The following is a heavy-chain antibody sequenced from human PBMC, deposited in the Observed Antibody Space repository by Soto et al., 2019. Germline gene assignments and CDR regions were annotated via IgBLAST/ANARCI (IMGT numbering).Heavy chain of an antibody. J-gene: IGHJ3*02. CDR3: ARDSPWVQLEILADAFDI. CDR2: ISAYNGNT. Sequence: ASVKVSCKASGYTFTSYGISWVRQAPGQGLEWMGWISAYNGNTNYAQKLQGRVTMTTDISTSTAYMELRSLRSDDTAIYYCARDSPWVQLEILADAFDIWGQGTMVTVSS. V-gene: IGHV1-18*01. CDR1: GYTFTSYG. D-gene: IGHD1-1*01.